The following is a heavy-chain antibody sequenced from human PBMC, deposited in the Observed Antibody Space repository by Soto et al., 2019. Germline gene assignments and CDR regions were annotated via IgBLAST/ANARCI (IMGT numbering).Heavy chain of an antibody. CDR3: AKDRTIFGVVAGWFDP. J-gene: IGHJ5*02. CDR2: ISGSGGST. D-gene: IGHD3-3*01. Sequence: EVQLLESGGGLVQPRGSLRLSCAASGFTFSSYAMSWVRQAPGKGLEWVSAISGSGGSTYYADSVKGRFTISRDNSKNTLYLQMNSLRAEDTAVYYCAKDRTIFGVVAGWFDPWGQGTLVTVSS. V-gene: IGHV3-23*01. CDR1: GFTFSSYA.